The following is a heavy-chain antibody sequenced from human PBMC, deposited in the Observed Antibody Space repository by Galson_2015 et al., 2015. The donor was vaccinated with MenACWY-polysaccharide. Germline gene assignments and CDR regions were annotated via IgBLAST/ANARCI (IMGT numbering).Heavy chain of an antibody. J-gene: IGHJ4*02. CDR3: TFAAAGPKY. V-gene: IGHV3-15*01. Sequence: SLRLSCAASGFTFSNAWMTWVRQAPGKGPEWVGRIKSNIDGGTTDYAVFVKGRFTISRDDSKNTLYLEMNSLTIEDTAVYYCTFAAAGPKYWGQGTLVTVSS. CDR2: IKSNIDGGTT. D-gene: IGHD6-13*01. CDR1: GFTFSNAW.